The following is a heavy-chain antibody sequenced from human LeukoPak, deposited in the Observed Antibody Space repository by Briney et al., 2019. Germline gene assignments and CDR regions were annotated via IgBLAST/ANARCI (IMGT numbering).Heavy chain of an antibody. D-gene: IGHD1-7*01. Sequence: GGSLRLSCAASGFTFSSYGMHWVRQAPGKGLEWVAVIWYDGSNKYYADSVKGRFTISRDNSKNTLYLQMNSLRAEDTAVYCCARGGYNWNYNANWFDPWGQGTLVTVSS. CDR2: IWYDGSNK. J-gene: IGHJ5*02. V-gene: IGHV3-33*01. CDR3: ARGGYNWNYNANWFDP. CDR1: GFTFSSYG.